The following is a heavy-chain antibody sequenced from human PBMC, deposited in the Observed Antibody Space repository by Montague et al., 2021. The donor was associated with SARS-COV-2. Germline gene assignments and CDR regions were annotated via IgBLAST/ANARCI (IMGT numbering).Heavy chain of an antibody. J-gene: IGHJ3*02. Sequence: SETLSLTCTVSGFSIGSVDYWGWIRQPPGKGLEWIGSLYHSGTTYYNPSLQSRLTMSIDTSTNQFSLRLTSVTAADTAVFFCVREKAGGPRNVFDIWGQGTTVTVSS. CDR1: GFSIGSVDY. V-gene: IGHV4-38-2*02. CDR3: VREKAGGPRNVFDI. CDR2: LYHSGTT.